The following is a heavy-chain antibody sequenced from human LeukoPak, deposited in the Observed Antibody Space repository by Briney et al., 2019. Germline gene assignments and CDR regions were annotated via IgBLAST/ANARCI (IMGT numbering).Heavy chain of an antibody. CDR3: ARGPSGYHNT. D-gene: IGHD5-12*01. CDR2: ISSSGSTE. V-gene: IGHV3-48*01. Sequence: GSLRLSCAGSGFTLSRYSMNWVRQAPGKGLEWVSYISSSGSTEYYADSVKGRLTISRDNAKNSLYLQMNSLRAEDTAVYYCARGPSGYHNTGGQGTLVTVSS. CDR1: GFTLSRYS. J-gene: IGHJ4*02.